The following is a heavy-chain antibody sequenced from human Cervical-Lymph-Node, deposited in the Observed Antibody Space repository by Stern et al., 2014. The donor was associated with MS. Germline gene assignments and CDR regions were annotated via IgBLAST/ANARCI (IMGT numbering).Heavy chain of an antibody. D-gene: IGHD5-18*01. J-gene: IGHJ4*02. Sequence: VQLVESGPGLVKPSGTLSLTCAVSGGSISNYNWWSWVRQPPGKGLEGVGGIYHRGATNYNPSLKSRVTIPVDKSKNQFSLKVRSVTAADTAVYYCARAVRVDTYFDYWGQGTLVTVSS. CDR3: ARAVRVDTYFDY. V-gene: IGHV4-4*02. CDR2: IYHRGAT. CDR1: GGSISNYNW.